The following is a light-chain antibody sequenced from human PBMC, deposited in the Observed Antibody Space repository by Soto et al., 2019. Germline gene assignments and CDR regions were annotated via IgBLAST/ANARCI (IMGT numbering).Light chain of an antibody. CDR3: TSYVGNDIWV. J-gene: IGLJ3*02. Sequence: QSALTQPPSASGSPGQSVTISCTGTSSDVGAYKYVSWYQQYPGKAPKLMIYEVTKRPSGVPDRFSGSKSGNTASLTVSGLQAEDEGDDYCTSYVGNDIWVFGGGTKLTVL. V-gene: IGLV2-8*01. CDR2: EVT. CDR1: SSDVGAYKY.